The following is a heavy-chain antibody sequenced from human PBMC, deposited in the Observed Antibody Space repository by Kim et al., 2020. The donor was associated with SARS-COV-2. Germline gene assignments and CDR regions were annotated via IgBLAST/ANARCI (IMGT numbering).Heavy chain of an antibody. CDR1: GGSISSSNW. CDR2: IYHSGIT. CDR3: ARAVWFGELLDYYFDY. D-gene: IGHD3-10*01. J-gene: IGHJ4*02. Sequence: SETLSLTCAVSGGSISSSNWWSWVRQPPGKGLEWIGEIYHSGITNYNPSLKSRVTISVDKSKNQFSLKLSSVTAADTAVYYCARAVWFGELLDYYFDYWGQGTLVTVSS. V-gene: IGHV4-4*02.